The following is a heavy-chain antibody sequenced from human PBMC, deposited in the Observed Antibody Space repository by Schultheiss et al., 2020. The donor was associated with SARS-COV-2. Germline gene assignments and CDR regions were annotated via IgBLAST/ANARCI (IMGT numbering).Heavy chain of an antibody. Sequence: SETLSLTCAVYGGSFSGYYWSWIRQPPGKGLEWIGEINHSGSTNYNPSLKSRVTISVDTSKNQFSLKLSSVTAADTAVYYCAREGESFDYWGQGTLVTVSS. CDR2: INHSGST. D-gene: IGHD3-10*01. CDR1: GGSFSGYY. V-gene: IGHV4-34*01. CDR3: AREGESFDY. J-gene: IGHJ4*02.